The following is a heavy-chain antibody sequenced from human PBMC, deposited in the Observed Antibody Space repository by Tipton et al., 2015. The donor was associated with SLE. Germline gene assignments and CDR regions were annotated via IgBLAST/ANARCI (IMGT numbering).Heavy chain of an antibody. J-gene: IGHJ5*02. V-gene: IGHV4-34*01. Sequence: TLSLTCAVYGGSFSGYYWSWIRQPPGKGLEWIGEINHSGSTNYNPSLKSRVTISVDTSKNHFSLKLSSVTAADTAVYYCARAALQRELRGRWFDPWGQGTLVTVSS. D-gene: IGHD1-7*01. CDR2: INHSGST. CDR1: GGSFSGYY. CDR3: ARAALQRELRGRWFDP.